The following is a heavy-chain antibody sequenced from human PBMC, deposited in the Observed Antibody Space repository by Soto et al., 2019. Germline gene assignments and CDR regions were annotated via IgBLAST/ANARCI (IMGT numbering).Heavy chain of an antibody. V-gene: IGHV1-46*03. J-gene: IGHJ4*02. CDR3: ARDPRVAAVLYYFDY. CDR2: INPSGGST. D-gene: IGHD2-15*01. CDR1: GYTFTSYY. Sequence: ASVKVSCKASGYTFTSYYMHWVRQAPGQGLEWMGIINPSGGSTSYAQKFQGRVTMTRDTSTSTVYMELSSLRSEDTSVYYCARDPRVAAVLYYFDYWGQGTLVTVSS.